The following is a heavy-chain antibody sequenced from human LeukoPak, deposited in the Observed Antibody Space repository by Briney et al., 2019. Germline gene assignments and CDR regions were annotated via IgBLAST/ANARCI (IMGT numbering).Heavy chain of an antibody. V-gene: IGHV4-61*01. CDR2: IYYSGST. CDR1: GYSMSSGYY. Sequence: SETLSLTCTVSGYSMSSGYYWGWIRQPPGKGLEWIGYIYYSGSTNYNPSLKSRVTISVDTSKNQFSLKLSSVTAADTAVYYCAREYCSGGSCYSRVLDPWGQGTLVTVSS. CDR3: AREYCSGGSCYSRVLDP. J-gene: IGHJ5*02. D-gene: IGHD2-15*01.